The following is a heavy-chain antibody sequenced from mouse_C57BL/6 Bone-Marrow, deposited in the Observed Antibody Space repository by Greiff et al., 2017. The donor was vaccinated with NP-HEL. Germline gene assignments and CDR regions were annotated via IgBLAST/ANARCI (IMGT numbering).Heavy chain of an antibody. V-gene: IGHV1-82*01. Sequence: QVQLQQSGPELVKPGASVKLSCKASGYAFSSSWMNWVKQRPGKGLEWIGRIYPGDGDTNYNGKFKGKATLTADKSSSTAYMQLSSLTSEDSAVYFLARWCWYCDVGGTGTTVTVSA. J-gene: IGHJ1*03. CDR1: GYAFSSSW. D-gene: IGHD1-1*02. CDR2: IYPGDGDT. CDR3: ARWCWYCDV.